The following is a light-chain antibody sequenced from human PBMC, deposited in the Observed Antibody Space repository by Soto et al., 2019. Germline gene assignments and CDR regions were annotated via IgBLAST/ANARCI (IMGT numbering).Light chain of an antibody. V-gene: IGKV1-27*01. CDR3: QTYDKAPWT. Sequence: DIQMTLSPSSLSASVGDRVTITCRASRGIYTHLAWYQQKPGNAPKLLIYAASTLQSGVPSRFSASGSGTDFILTISALQSEDVGTYFCQTYDKAPWTFGPGTRV. CDR2: AAS. J-gene: IGKJ1*01. CDR1: RGIYTH.